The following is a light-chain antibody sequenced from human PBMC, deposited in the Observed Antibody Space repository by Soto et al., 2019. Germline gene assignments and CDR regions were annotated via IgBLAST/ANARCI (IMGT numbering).Light chain of an antibody. Sequence: EILMTQYPDTLSVSPGQRVTLSCRASQSVSSSLAWYQQKPGQAPRLLIFAASTRATGIPARFSGSGSGTEFTLTISSLQSEDFAVYYCQQYNKWPLTFGGGTKVDIK. CDR2: AAS. J-gene: IGKJ4*01. V-gene: IGKV3-15*01. CDR3: QQYNKWPLT. CDR1: QSVSSS.